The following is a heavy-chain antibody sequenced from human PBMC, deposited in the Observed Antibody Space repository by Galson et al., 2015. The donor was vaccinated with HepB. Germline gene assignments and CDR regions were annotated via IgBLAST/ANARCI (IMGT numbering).Heavy chain of an antibody. V-gene: IGHV1-69*13. J-gene: IGHJ5*02. Sequence: SVKVSCKASGGTFSSYAISWVRQAPGQGLEWMGGIIPIFGTANYAQKFQGRVTITADESTSTAYMELSSLRSEDTAVYYCAREFSMTTVTISWFDPWGQGTLVTVSS. CDR2: IIPIFGTA. CDR1: GGTFSSYA. D-gene: IGHD4-17*01. CDR3: AREFSMTTVTISWFDP.